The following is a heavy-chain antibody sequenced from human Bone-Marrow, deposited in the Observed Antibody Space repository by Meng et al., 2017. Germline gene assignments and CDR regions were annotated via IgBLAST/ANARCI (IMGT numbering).Heavy chain of an antibody. Sequence: GSLRLSCTVSGGSISSISYYWGWIRQPPGKGLEWIGSIYYSGSTYYNPSLKSRVTISVDTSKNQFSLKLSSVTAADTAVYYCARADSGYDLDYWGQRTLVTVSS. D-gene: IGHD5-12*01. V-gene: IGHV4-39*07. CDR3: ARADSGYDLDY. J-gene: IGHJ4*02. CDR1: GGSISSISYY. CDR2: IYYSGST.